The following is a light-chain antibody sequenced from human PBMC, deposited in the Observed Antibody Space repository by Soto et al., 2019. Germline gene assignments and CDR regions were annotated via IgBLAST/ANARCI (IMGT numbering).Light chain of an antibody. CDR1: SSNIGSNY. CDR2: SNN. Sequence: QSVLTQPPSASGTPGQRVTISCSGSSSNIGSNYVYWYQQLPGTAPKLLIYSNNQRPSGVPDRFSGSKSGTSASLAISGLRSDDEADYYCAAWDASLSDYVFGTGTKLTVL. J-gene: IGLJ1*01. V-gene: IGLV1-47*02. CDR3: AAWDASLSDYV.